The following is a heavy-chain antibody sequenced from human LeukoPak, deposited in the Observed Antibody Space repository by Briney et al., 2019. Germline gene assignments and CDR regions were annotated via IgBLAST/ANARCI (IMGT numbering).Heavy chain of an antibody. CDR1: GYTFTSYG. J-gene: IGHJ5*02. V-gene: IGHV1-18*01. Sequence: ASVKVSCKASGYTFTSYGISWVRQAPGQGLEWMGWISAYNGNTNYAQKLQGRFTMTTDTSTSTAYMELRSLRSDDTAVYYCARLGYCSGGSCNRGANWFDPWGQGTLVTVSS. D-gene: IGHD2-15*01. CDR3: ARLGYCSGGSCNRGANWFDP. CDR2: ISAYNGNT.